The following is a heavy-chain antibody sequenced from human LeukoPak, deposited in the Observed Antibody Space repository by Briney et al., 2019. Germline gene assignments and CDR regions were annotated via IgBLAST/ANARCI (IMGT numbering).Heavy chain of an antibody. CDR1: GFTFSSYG. D-gene: IGHD6-13*01. J-gene: IGHJ4*02. Sequence: GGSLRLSCAASGFTFSSYGMHWVRQAPGKGLEWVALIWYDGSNKYYADSVKGRFTISRDNAENSVYLEMNRLRDEDTAVYYCARDGYGGYLDCWGQGTLVTVSS. CDR2: IWYDGSNK. CDR3: ARDGYGGYLDC. V-gene: IGHV3-33*01.